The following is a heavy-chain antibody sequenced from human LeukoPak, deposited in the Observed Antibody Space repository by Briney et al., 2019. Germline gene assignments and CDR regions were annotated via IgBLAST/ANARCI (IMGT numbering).Heavy chain of an antibody. V-gene: IGHV4-38-2*02. CDR3: ARIEDVTRGYNHAYYFDY. J-gene: IGHJ4*02. D-gene: IGHD5-18*01. CDR2: IFHNGNT. CDR1: GYSISSDYY. Sequence: KTSETLSLTCTVSGYSISSDYYWGWIRQLPGKGLEWIGNIFHNGNTYYNPSLKSRVTMSIDTSKNQFSLKLRTATAADTAVYYCARIEDVTRGYNHAYYFDYWGQGTLVTVSS.